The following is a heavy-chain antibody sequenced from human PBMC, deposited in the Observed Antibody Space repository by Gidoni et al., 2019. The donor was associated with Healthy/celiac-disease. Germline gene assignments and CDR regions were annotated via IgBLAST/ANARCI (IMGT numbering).Heavy chain of an antibody. CDR3: AKDLDDYYDSSGHY. D-gene: IGHD3-22*01. J-gene: IGHJ4*02. V-gene: IGHV3-23*01. CDR2: SSGSGGST. CDR1: GFTFSSYG. Sequence: EVQLLQSGGGFVHPGGSLRLSCAASGFTFSSYGMRWVRQAPGKGLEWVSASSGSGGSTYYADSVKGRFTISRDNSKNTLYLQMNSLRAEDTAVYYCAKDLDDYYDSSGHYGGQGTLVTVSS.